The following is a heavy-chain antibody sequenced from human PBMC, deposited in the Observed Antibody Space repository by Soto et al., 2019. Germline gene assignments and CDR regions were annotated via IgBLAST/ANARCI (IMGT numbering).Heavy chain of an antibody. CDR1: GYTFTDHG. CDR2: ISAYNDYT. D-gene: IGHD3-16*01. J-gene: IGHJ4*02. Sequence: QIQLVQSGAEVKKPGASVKVSCKASGYTFTDHGISWVRQAPGQGFEWMGWISAYNDYTAYAQKFQGRVTMTTDKYTNTAYMELRSLTSDDTAVYYCAKGRPRLTQNLPDVYWGQGTLVTVSS. CDR3: AKGRPRLTQNLPDVY. V-gene: IGHV1-18*01.